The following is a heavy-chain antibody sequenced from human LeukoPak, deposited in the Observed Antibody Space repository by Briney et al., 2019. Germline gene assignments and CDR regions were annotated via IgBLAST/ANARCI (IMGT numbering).Heavy chain of an antibody. Sequence: SETLPLTCTVSGGSVSSGSYYWSWIRQPPGKGLEWIGYIYYSGSTNYNPSLKSRVTISVDTSKNQFSLKLSSVTAADTAVYYCASIVAATVDYWGQGTLVTVSS. CDR3: ASIVAATVDY. J-gene: IGHJ4*02. CDR1: GGSVSSGSYY. CDR2: IYYSGST. V-gene: IGHV4-61*01. D-gene: IGHD2-15*01.